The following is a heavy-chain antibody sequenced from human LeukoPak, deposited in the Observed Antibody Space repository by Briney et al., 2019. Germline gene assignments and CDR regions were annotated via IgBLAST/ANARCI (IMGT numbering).Heavy chain of an antibody. Sequence: GGSLRLSCAASGFSFSVYWMHWVRQAPGKGLEWVSGISWNSGSIGYADSVKGRFTISRDNAKNSLYLQMNSLRAEDTALYYCAKHIHFDYYDSSGYYSEYYFDYWGQGTLVTVSS. J-gene: IGHJ4*02. CDR2: ISWNSGSI. CDR3: AKHIHFDYYDSSGYYSEYYFDY. V-gene: IGHV3-9*01. D-gene: IGHD3-22*01. CDR1: GFSFSVYW.